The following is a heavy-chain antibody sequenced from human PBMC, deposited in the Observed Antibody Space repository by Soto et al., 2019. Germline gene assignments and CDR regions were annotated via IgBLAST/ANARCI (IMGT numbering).Heavy chain of an antibody. V-gene: IGHV1-3*05. CDR1: GYTFTSYA. Sequence: QVQLVQSGAEEKKPGASVKVSCKASGYTFTSYAMHWVRQAPGQRLEWMGWINAGNGNTKYSQKFPGRVTITRDTAASIAYTLLSSLGSDDTAVYYCASACVVVTAADYWGQGTLVTVSS. CDR2: INAGNGNT. CDR3: ASACVVVTAADY. D-gene: IGHD2-21*02. J-gene: IGHJ4*02.